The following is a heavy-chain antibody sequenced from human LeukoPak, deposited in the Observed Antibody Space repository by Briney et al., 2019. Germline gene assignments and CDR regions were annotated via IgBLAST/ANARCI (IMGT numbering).Heavy chain of an antibody. Sequence: SETLSLTCTVSGGSNSSYFWSWIRQPPGKGLEWIGYIYYSGSTNYNPSLKSRVTISVDTSKNQFSLKLSSVTAADTAVYYCARGDYYDSSGYHDYWGQGTLVTVSS. J-gene: IGHJ4*02. CDR1: GGSNSSYF. D-gene: IGHD3-22*01. CDR3: ARGDYYDSSGYHDY. CDR2: IYYSGST. V-gene: IGHV4-59*01.